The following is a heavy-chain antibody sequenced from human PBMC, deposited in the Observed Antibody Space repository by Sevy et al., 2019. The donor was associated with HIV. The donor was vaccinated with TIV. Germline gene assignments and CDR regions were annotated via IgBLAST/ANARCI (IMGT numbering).Heavy chain of an antibody. J-gene: IGHJ6*03. CDR3: ARVPRAGGLGESPIYYMDV. V-gene: IGHV4-4*07. CDR2: IHTSGST. Sequence: SETLSLTCTVSGGSISFYYWSWIRQAAGKGLEWIGRIHTSGSTNYNPSLKSRVTMSVDTSKNQLSLNLNSLTAADTVVYYCARVPRAGGLGESPIYYMDVWGKGTTVTVSS. D-gene: IGHD3-16*01. CDR1: GGSISFYY.